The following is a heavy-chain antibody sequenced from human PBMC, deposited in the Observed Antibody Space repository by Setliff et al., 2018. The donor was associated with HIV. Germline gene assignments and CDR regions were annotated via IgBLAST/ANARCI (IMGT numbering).Heavy chain of an antibody. CDR2: INDDVTNT. J-gene: IGHJ4*02. Sequence: GGSLRLSCAASGFAFSTYWMHWVRQAPGKGLVWVSHINDDVTNTKYADSVKGRFTISRDNAKNTVYLQMNSLRAEDTAAYYCARDRGAVAGDLDYFDSWGQGTLVTVSS. V-gene: IGHV3-74*03. D-gene: IGHD6-13*01. CDR1: GFAFSTYW. CDR3: ARDRGAVAGDLDYFDS.